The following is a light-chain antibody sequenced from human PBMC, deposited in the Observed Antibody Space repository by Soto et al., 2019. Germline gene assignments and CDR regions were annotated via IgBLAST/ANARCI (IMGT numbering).Light chain of an antibody. J-gene: IGLJ1*01. CDR2: EVT. CDR1: SSDVGAFDY. CDR3: SSYADTNDIYV. V-gene: IGLV2-8*01. Sequence: SGLTQPPSASGSPGRSVTISCTGTSSDVGAFDYVSWYQQYPGKAPKLIIHEVTKRPSGVPDRFSGSKSGNTASLTVSGLRAEDEADYYCSSYADTNDIYVFGTGTKVTVL.